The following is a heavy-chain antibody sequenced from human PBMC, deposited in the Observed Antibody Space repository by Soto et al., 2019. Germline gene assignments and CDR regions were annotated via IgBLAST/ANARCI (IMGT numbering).Heavy chain of an antibody. CDR3: ARDAIGVVVPEVSNAFDI. D-gene: IGHD2-2*01. J-gene: IGHJ3*02. Sequence: QVQLVESGGGVVQPGRSLRLSCVASGFTFSNYVMHWVRQAPGKGLEWVAVIWYDGSNKNYADSVKGRFTISRDNSKNTLYLQMNSLRAEDTAVYYCARDAIGVVVPEVSNAFDIWGQGTMVTVSS. V-gene: IGHV3-33*01. CDR1: GFTFSNYV. CDR2: IWYDGSNK.